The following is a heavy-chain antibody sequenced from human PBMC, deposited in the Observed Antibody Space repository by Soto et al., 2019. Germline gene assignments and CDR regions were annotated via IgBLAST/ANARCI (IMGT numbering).Heavy chain of an antibody. CDR1: GGSFSDHY. CDR3: SRVGPWVPYYYDSSPYTVENWFDP. J-gene: IGHJ5*02. CDR2: INHSGST. V-gene: IGHV4-34*01. D-gene: IGHD3-22*01. Sequence: SETLSLTCAVYGGSFSDHYWSWIRQTPGKGLEWIGEINHSGSTNYNPSFKSRVTISVDTSKNQFSLYLSSVTAADTAVYYCSRVGPWVPYYYDSSPYTVENWFDPWGQGTLVTVSS.